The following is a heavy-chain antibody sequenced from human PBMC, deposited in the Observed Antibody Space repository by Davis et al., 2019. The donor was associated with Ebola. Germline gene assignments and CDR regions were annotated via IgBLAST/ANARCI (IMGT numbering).Heavy chain of an antibody. Sequence: ASVKVSCKASGYTFTNYYMHWVRQAPGQGLEWMGWISVYNGNTKYAQNFQGKVTMTTDTSASTAYMELRSLRSDDTAVYYCARDRDILTGYSLFGFDPWGQGTLVTVSA. V-gene: IGHV1-18*04. CDR2: ISVYNGNT. J-gene: IGHJ5*02. CDR3: ARDRDILTGYSLFGFDP. CDR1: GYTFTNYY. D-gene: IGHD3-9*01.